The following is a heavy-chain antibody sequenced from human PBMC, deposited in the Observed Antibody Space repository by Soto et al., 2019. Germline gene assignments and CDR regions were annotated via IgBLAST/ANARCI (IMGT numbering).Heavy chain of an antibody. CDR1: GGSISSGDYY. CDR3: ASTLYYYDSSGYSGY. Sequence: SETLSLTCTVSGGSISSGDYYWSWIRQPPGKGLEWIGYIYYSGSTYYNPSLKSRVTISVDTSKNQFSLKLSSVTAADTAVYYCASTLYYYDSSGYSGYWGQGTLVTVSS. CDR2: IYYSGST. V-gene: IGHV4-30-4*01. J-gene: IGHJ4*02. D-gene: IGHD3-22*01.